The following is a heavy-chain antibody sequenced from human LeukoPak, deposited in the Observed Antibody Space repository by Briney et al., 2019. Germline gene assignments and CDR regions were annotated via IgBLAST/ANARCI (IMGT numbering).Heavy chain of an antibody. CDR1: GYTFTSYY. CDR3: ARETVMQGIAAAGTSRGFDP. Sequence: GASVRVSCKASGYTFTSYYMHWVRQAPGQGLEWMGIINPSGGSTSYAQKFQGRVTMTRDTSTSTVYMELSSLRSEDTAVYYCARETVMQGIAAAGTSRGFDPWGQGTLVTVSS. V-gene: IGHV1-46*01. CDR2: INPSGGST. D-gene: IGHD6-13*01. J-gene: IGHJ5*02.